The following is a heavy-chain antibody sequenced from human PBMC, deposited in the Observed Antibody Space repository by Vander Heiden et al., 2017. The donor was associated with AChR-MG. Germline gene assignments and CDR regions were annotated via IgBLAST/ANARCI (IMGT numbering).Heavy chain of an antibody. J-gene: IGHJ5*02. CDR2: IYYSGST. CDR3: ARAITVTTYNWFDP. V-gene: IGHV4-59*01. Sequence: QVQLQESGPGLVKPSETLSLTCPVPGGSISSYYWSWIRQPPGKGLEWIGYIYYSGSTNYNPSLKSRVTISVDTSKNQFSLKLSSVTAADTAVYYCARAITVTTYNWFDPWGQGTLVTVSS. D-gene: IGHD4-17*01. CDR1: GGSISSYY.